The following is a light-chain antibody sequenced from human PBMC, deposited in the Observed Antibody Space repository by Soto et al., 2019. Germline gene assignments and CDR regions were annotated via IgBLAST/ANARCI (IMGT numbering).Light chain of an antibody. CDR1: QTISSW. Sequence: DIQMTQSPSTLSGSVGDRVTITCRASQTISSWLAWYQQKPGKAPKLLIYKASTLKSGVPSRFSGSGSGTEFTLTISSLQPDDFATYYCKHYNSYSEGFCKGTK. CDR2: KAS. CDR3: KHYNSYSEG. V-gene: IGKV1-5*03. J-gene: IGKJ1*01.